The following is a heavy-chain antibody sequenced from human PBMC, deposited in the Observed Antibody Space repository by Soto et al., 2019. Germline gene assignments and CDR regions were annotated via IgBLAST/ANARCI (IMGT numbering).Heavy chain of an antibody. CDR1: GFTFSTYA. Sequence: QVQLVESGGGVVQPGRSLRLSCTASGFTFSTYAMQWVRQAPGKGLEWVAVVSSEGGTQFYADSVKGRFTISRDNSKNSLYLRMSSLTTEDAAIYYCARENYYGGHVIGSLDLWGRGTLVSVSS. V-gene: IGHV3-30-3*01. J-gene: IGHJ2*01. CDR2: VSSEGGTQ. CDR3: ARENYYGGHVIGSLDL. D-gene: IGHD3-22*01.